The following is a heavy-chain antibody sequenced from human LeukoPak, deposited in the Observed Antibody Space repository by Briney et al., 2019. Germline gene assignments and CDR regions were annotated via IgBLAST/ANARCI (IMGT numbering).Heavy chain of an antibody. CDR3: ARQRGGQYEDAFDI. V-gene: IGHV1-18*01. CDR1: GYTFTSYG. D-gene: IGHD2-8*01. Sequence: ASVKVSCKASGYTFTSYGISWVRQAPGQGLEWMGWISAYNGNTNYAQKLQGRVTMTTDTSTSTAYMELRSLRSEDTAVYYCARQRGGQYEDAFDIWGQGTVVTVSS. CDR2: ISAYNGNT. J-gene: IGHJ3*02.